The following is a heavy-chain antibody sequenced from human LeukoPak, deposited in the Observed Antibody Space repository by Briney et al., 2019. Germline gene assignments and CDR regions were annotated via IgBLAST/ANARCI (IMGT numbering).Heavy chain of an antibody. CDR2: ISYSGST. CDR1: GGSVSSDSHY. CDR3: ARFLWFGGPFDP. J-gene: IGHJ5*02. D-gene: IGHD3-10*01. Sequence: SETLSLTCTVSGGSVSSDSHYWTWIRQPPGKGLEWIGCISYSGSTNYKSSLKSRVTISVDTSKNQFSLKVRSVTAADTAVYYCARFLWFGGPFDPWGQGTLVTVSS. V-gene: IGHV4-61*01.